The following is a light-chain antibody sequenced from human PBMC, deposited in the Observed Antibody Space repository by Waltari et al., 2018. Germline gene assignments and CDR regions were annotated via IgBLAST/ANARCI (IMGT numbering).Light chain of an antibody. CDR3: QSADSSGTYRHVV. J-gene: IGLJ2*01. CDR1: ALPKQY. Sequence: SYELTQPPSVSVSPGQTARITCSGEALPKQYAYWYQQKPGQAPMLVIYKDTERPSGIPERFSGSSSGTTVTLTISGVQAEDEADYYCQSADSSGTYRHVVFGGGTKLTVL. CDR2: KDT. V-gene: IGLV3-25*03.